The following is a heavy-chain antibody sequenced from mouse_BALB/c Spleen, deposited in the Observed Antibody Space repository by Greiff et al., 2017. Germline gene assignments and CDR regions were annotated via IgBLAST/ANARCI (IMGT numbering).Heavy chain of an antibody. Sequence: EVQLQQSGAELVKPGASVKLSCTASGFNIKDTYMHWVKQRPEQGLEWIGRIDPANGNTKYDPKFQGKATMTADTSSNTAYLQLSSLTSEDTAVYYCARDDNYSYAMDYWGQGTSVTVSS. CDR1: GFNIKDTY. CDR2: IDPANGNT. D-gene: IGHD2-1*01. J-gene: IGHJ4*01. CDR3: ARDDNYSYAMDY. V-gene: IGHV14-3*02.